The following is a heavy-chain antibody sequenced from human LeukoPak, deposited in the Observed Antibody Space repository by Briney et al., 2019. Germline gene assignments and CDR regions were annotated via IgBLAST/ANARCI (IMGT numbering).Heavy chain of an antibody. J-gene: IGHJ4*02. CDR2: IYRSGTT. D-gene: IGHD1-1*01. CDR1: NYSISDGYY. Sequence: SETLSLTCSVSNYSISDGYYWGWIRQSPGKGLEWIGNIYRSGTTYYNPSLKSRATISVDTSKNQFSLKLSSVTAADTAVYYCARHQGGTTYDYWGQGTLVTVSS. V-gene: IGHV4-38-2*02. CDR3: ARHQGGTTYDY.